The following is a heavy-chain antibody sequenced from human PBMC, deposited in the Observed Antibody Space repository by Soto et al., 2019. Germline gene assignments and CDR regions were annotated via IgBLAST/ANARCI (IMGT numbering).Heavy chain of an antibody. D-gene: IGHD2-2*01. J-gene: IGHJ2*01. V-gene: IGHV3-23*01. Sequence: EVQLLESGGGLVQPGGSLRLSCAASGFTFSSYAMSWVRQAPGKGLEWVSAISGSGGSTYYADSVKGRFTISRDNSKNTRDLQMNSLRVEDTAVYYCAKGSVGYCSSTSCDLAPFGFWYFDLWGRGTLVTVSS. CDR1: GFTFSSYA. CDR2: ISGSGGST. CDR3: AKGSVGYCSSTSCDLAPFGFWYFDL.